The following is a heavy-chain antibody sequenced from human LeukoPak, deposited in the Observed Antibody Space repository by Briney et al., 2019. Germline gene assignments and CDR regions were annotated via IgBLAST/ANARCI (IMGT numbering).Heavy chain of an antibody. Sequence: PGGSLRLSCAASGFTVSSNYMSWVRQAPGKGLEWVSSISSSSSYIYYADSVKGRFTISRDNAKNSLYLQMNSLRAEDTAVYYCASAFYGSRDAFDIWGQGTMVTVSS. J-gene: IGHJ3*02. D-gene: IGHD4-17*01. CDR3: ASAFYGSRDAFDI. CDR1: GFTVSSNY. V-gene: IGHV3-21*01. CDR2: ISSSSSYI.